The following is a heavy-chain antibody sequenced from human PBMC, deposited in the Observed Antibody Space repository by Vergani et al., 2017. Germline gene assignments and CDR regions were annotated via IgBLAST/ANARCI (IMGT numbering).Heavy chain of an antibody. D-gene: IGHD3-3*01. CDR2: IIPIRGIA. CDR3: ARWSNYYYYYGMDV. V-gene: IGHV1-69*02. J-gene: IGHJ6*02. CDR1: GGTFSSYT. Sequence: QVQLVQSGAEVKKPGSSGKVSCKASGGTFSSYTISWVRQAPGQGLEWMGRIIPIRGIANYAQKFQGRVTITADNSTSTAYMELSSLRSEDTAVYYCARWSNYYYYYGMDVWGQGTTVTVSS.